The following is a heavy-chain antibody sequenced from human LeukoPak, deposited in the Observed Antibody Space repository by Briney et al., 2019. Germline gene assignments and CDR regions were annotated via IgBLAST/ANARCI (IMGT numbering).Heavy chain of an antibody. CDR1: GGSISSSSYC. CDR2: IYYSGST. CDR3: ARAVEWVPDCSGYPNWFDP. J-gene: IGHJ5*02. Sequence: SETLSLTCTVSGGSISSSSYCWGWIRQPPGKGLEWIGRIYYSGSTYYNPSLKSRVTISVDTSKNQFSLKLSSVTAADTAVYYCARAVEWVPDCSGYPNWFDPWGQGTLVTVSS. D-gene: IGHD3-22*01. V-gene: IGHV4-39*07.